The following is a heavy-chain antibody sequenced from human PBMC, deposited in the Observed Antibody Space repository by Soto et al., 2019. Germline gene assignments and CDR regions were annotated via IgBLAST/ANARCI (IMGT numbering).Heavy chain of an antibody. CDR2: ISAYNGNT. CDR1: GYTFTSYG. J-gene: IGHJ6*02. Sequence: QVQLVQSGAEVKKPGASVKVSCKASGYTFTSYGITCVRQAPGQGLEWTGWISAYNGNTNYAQKLQGRVTMTTDTSTSTAYMELRSLRSDDTAVYYCARDGRKDYGSHYYYYYGMDVWGQGTKVTVSS. D-gene: IGHD4-17*01. CDR3: ARDGRKDYGSHYYYYYGMDV. V-gene: IGHV1-18*01.